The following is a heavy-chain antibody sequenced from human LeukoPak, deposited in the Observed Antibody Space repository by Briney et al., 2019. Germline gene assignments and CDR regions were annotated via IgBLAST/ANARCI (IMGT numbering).Heavy chain of an antibody. CDR2: ITGSGGGT. CDR1: GFTFSNYA. Sequence: GASLRLSCAASGFTFSNYAMSWVRQAPGKGLEWVSAITGSGGGTFYADSVKGRFTISRDNSKNTLYLQMNSLRAEDTAVYYCAKWGDYDVLTGYYDPDYWGQGTLVTVSS. CDR3: AKWGDYDVLTGYYDPDY. D-gene: IGHD3-9*01. J-gene: IGHJ4*02. V-gene: IGHV3-23*01.